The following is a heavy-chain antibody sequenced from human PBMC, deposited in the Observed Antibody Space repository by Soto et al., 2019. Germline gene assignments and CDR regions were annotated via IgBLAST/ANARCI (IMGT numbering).Heavy chain of an antibody. CDR1: GFTFSSYG. D-gene: IGHD3-10*01. CDR3: APWFGAFHY. J-gene: IGHJ4*02. V-gene: IGHV3-30*03. CDR2: ISYDGSNK. Sequence: QVQLVESGGGVVQPGRSLRLSCAASGFTFSSYGMHWVRQAPGKGLEWVAVISYDGSNKYYADSVKGRFTISRDNSKNTLYLQMNSLRAEDTAVYYCAPWFGAFHYWAPGTLVTVSS.